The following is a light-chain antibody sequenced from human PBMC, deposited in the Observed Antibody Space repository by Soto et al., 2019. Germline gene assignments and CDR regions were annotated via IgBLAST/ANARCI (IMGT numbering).Light chain of an antibody. CDR3: LQYYNFSWT. V-gene: IGKV1-6*01. Sequence: AILMTQSPSSLSASVGDRVTITCRASQDISNDLAWYQQKPGQAPHLLIFAAFNLQSGVPSRFSGGGSGTPFTLTISSLPPDDFATYYCLQYYNFSWTFGQGTKV. J-gene: IGKJ1*01. CDR2: AAF. CDR1: QDISND.